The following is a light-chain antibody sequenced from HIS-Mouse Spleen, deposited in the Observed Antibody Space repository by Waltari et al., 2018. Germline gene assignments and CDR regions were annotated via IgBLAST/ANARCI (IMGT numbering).Light chain of an antibody. V-gene: IGKV1-5*03. CDR3: QQYNSYSMYT. Sequence: DLQMTQSPSTLSASVGDRVTIPCRASQSISSWLAWYQQKPGKAPKLLIYKASSLESGVPSRFSGSGSGTEFTLTISSLQPDDFATYYCQQYNSYSMYTFGQGTKLEIK. J-gene: IGKJ2*01. CDR2: KAS. CDR1: QSISSW.